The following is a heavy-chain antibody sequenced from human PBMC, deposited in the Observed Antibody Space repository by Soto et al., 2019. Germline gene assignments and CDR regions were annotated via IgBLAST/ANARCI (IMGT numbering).Heavy chain of an antibody. CDR3: ARYIRGPTVFYFDF. CDR1: GFTFRSYA. J-gene: IGHJ4*02. Sequence: GGSLRLSCAASGFTFRSYAMTWVRQAPGKGLEWVSVVTYNGDNTYHADSVKGRFTISRGNSKEKVDLQMNSLTAEDTAVYYCARYIRGPTVFYFDFWGPGVLVTVSS. D-gene: IGHD3-3*02. V-gene: IGHV3-23*01. CDR2: VTYNGDNT.